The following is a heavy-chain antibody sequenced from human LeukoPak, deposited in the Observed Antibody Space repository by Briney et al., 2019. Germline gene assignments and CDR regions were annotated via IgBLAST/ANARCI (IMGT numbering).Heavy chain of an antibody. CDR2: IYTSGST. D-gene: IGHD1-26*01. CDR3: ARAVGSRMYNWFDP. CDR1: GRSISSYY. V-gene: IGHV4-4*07. J-gene: IGHJ5*02. Sequence: PAETLSLTCTVSGRSISSYYWSWIRQPAGKGLEWVGRIYTSGSTNYNPSLERRVTKSVDTSKNQFALTLSSVTAADTAVSYCARAVGSRMYNWFDPWGQGTLVPVSS.